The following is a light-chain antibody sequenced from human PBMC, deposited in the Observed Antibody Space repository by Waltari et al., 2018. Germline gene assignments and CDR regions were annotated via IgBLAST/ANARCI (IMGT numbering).Light chain of an antibody. V-gene: IGKV3-15*01. Sequence: EIVMTQSPATLSVSPGERATLSCRASPSVSSNLGWYQQKPGQAPRLLIYGASTRATGIPVRFSGSGSGTEFTLTISSLQSEDFAVYYCQQYNNWPRTFGQGTKVEVK. CDR2: GAS. CDR1: PSVSSN. J-gene: IGKJ1*01. CDR3: QQYNNWPRT.